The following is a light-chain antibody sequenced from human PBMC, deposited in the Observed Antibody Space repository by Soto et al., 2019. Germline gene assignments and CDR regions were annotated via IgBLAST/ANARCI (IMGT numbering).Light chain of an antibody. V-gene: IGLV2-8*01. CDR1: SSDVGGYNY. CDR3: SSYAGSNRV. J-gene: IGLJ2*01. CDR2: EVS. Sequence: QSVLTQPPSASGSPGQSVTISCTGTSSDVGGYNYVSWYQQHPGKAPKLMIYEVSKRPSGVPDRFSGSKSGNTASLTVSGLQAEDEGDYYCSSYAGSNRVFGGGTKLTVL.